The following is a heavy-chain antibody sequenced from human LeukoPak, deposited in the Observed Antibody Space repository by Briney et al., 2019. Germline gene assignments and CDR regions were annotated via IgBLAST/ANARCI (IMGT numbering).Heavy chain of an antibody. CDR2: SIGSGGSA. V-gene: IGHV3-23*01. D-gene: IGHD7-27*01. J-gene: IGHJ4*02. CDR3: ATYGPLTGDDY. Sequence: PGGSLRLSCVASGFTFSTYTMNWIRQAPGKGLEWVSGSIGSGGSAFYADSVKGRFSISRDTSKNTLFLHMNNLRAGDTAVYYCATYGPLTGDDYWGQGTLVTVSS. CDR1: GFTFSTYT.